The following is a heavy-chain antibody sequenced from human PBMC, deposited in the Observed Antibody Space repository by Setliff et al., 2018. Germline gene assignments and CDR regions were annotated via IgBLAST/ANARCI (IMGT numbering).Heavy chain of an antibody. CDR2: IYYSGST. J-gene: IGHJ3*02. Sequence: SETLSLTCTVSGGSISSSSYYWGWIRQPPGKGLEWIGSIYYSGSTYYNPSLKSRATISVDTSKNQFSLKLSSVTAADTAVYYCARVGVLWFGELLGAFDIWGQGTMVTVSS. D-gene: IGHD3-10*01. CDR1: GGSISSSSYY. CDR3: ARVGVLWFGELLGAFDI. V-gene: IGHV4-39*07.